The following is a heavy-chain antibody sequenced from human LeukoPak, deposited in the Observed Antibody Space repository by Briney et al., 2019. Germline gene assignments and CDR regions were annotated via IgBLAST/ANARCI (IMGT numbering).Heavy chain of an antibody. D-gene: IGHD1-26*01. Sequence: GGSLRLSCAASGFTFNGNYMLWVRQAPGKGLECVSVIYTDDNTFYADSVKGRFTISRDNSKNTLYLQMNSLRAEDTAVYYCARYSGTLLRHYWGQGSLVTVSS. J-gene: IGHJ4*02. CDR1: GFTFNGNY. V-gene: IGHV3-53*01. CDR2: IYTDDNT. CDR3: ARYSGTLLRHY.